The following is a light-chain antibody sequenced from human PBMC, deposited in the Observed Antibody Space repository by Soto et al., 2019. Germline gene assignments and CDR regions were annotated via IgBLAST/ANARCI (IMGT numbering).Light chain of an antibody. CDR3: LLYFDGVVA. V-gene: IGLV7-43*01. J-gene: IGLJ2*01. CDR1: TGTVTSSSY. CDR2: STI. Sequence: QAVVTQEPSLTVSPGGTVTLTCASSTGTVTSSSYPAWFQQKPGQAPRALIYSTIDKLSWTPARFSGSLLGGKAALTLSGVQPEDEAEYYCLLYFDGVVAFGGGTKVTVL.